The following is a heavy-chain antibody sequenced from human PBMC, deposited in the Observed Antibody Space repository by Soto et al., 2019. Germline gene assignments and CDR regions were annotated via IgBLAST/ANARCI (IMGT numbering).Heavy chain of an antibody. CDR1: GYTFTSYG. CDR2: ISAYNGNT. J-gene: IGHJ4*02. V-gene: IGHV1-18*04. Sequence: QVQLVQSGAEVKKPGASVKVSCKASGYTFTSYGISWVRQAPGQGLEWMGWISAYNGNTNYAQKRQGRVTMTTDTSTSTAYMELRSRRSDDTAVYYCAREQFTYYYGSGSYYFDYWGQGTLVTVSS. D-gene: IGHD3-10*01. CDR3: AREQFTYYYGSGSYYFDY.